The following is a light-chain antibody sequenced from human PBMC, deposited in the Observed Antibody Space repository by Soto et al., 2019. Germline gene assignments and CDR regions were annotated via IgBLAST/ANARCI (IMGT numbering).Light chain of an antibody. J-gene: IGLJ2*01. CDR3: QTWGTAIV. CDR1: SGHSTFA. Sequence: QLVLTQSPSASASLGASVKLTCTLSSGHSTFAIAWHQQQPEKGPRYLMKVNTDGSHNKGDGIPDRFSGSSSGLERYLTISSLQSEDEADYYCQTWGTAIVFGGGTKVTVL. CDR2: VNTDGSH. V-gene: IGLV4-69*01.